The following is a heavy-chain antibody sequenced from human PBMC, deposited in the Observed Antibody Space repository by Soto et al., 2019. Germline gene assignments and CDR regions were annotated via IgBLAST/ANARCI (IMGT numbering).Heavy chain of an antibody. D-gene: IGHD2-15*01. J-gene: IGHJ4*02. CDR3: ARDVGHAFRE. V-gene: IGHV1-18*01. CDR1: GYTFTSNG. Sequence: QVQLVQSGVEMKEPGASVMVSCKASGYTFTSNGISWVRQAPGQGLEWMGWISANSGNTNYAEKFQGRVTMTKDTSTSTVYMELRSLKSDGTAVYYCARDVGHAFREWGQGTLVTVSS. CDR2: ISANSGNT.